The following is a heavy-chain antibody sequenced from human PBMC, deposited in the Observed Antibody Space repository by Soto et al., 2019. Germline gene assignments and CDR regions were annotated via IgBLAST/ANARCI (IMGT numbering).Heavy chain of an antibody. V-gene: IGHV1-69*13. Sequence: SVKVSCKASGGTFSSYAISWVRQAPGQGLEWMGGIIPIFGTANYAQKFQGRVTITADESTSTAYMELSSLRSEDTAVYYCARGFRSIVVVPAAPYGMDVWGQGTTVTVSS. CDR3: ARGFRSIVVVPAAPYGMDV. CDR1: GGTFSSYA. J-gene: IGHJ6*02. D-gene: IGHD2-2*01. CDR2: IIPIFGTA.